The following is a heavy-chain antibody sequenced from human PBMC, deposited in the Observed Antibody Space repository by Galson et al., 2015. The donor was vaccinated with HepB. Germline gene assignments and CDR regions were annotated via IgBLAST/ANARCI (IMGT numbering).Heavy chain of an antibody. CDR1: GFMFKNAW. CDR3: TTDRRRYFDY. V-gene: IGHV3-15*01. CDR2: SKSKSEGGTI. J-gene: IGHJ4*02. Sequence: SLRLSCATSGFMFKNAWLSWVRQAPGKGLEWIGRSKSKSEGGTIDYAAPVKGRFSISRDDSDNTLYLHMNSLKIEDTAIYFCTTDRRRYFDYWGQGTLVTVSS.